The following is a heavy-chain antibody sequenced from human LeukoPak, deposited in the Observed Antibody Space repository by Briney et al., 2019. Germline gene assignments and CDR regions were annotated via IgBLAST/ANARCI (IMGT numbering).Heavy chain of an antibody. CDR1: GYTFTSYG. CDR3: ARAGFLEWLSLSSYYYGMDV. J-gene: IGHJ6*02. Sequence: GASVKVSCKASGYTFTSYGISWVRQAPGQGLEWMGWISAYNGNTNYAQKLQGRVTMTTDTSTSTAYMELRSLRSDDTAVYYCARAGFLEWLSLSSYYYGMDVWGQGTTVTVSS. D-gene: IGHD3-3*01. V-gene: IGHV1-18*01. CDR2: ISAYNGNT.